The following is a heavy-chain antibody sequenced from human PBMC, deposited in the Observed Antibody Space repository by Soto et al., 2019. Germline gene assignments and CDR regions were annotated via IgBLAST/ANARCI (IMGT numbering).Heavy chain of an antibody. CDR2: IKQDGSEK. D-gene: IGHD3-22*01. V-gene: IGHV3-7*05. CDR3: ARFPVFYDSSGYYYSCFDY. CDR1: GFTFSSYW. Sequence: EVQLVESGGGLVQPGGSLRLSCAASGFTFSSYWMSWVRQAPGKGLEWVANIKQDGSEKYYVDSVKGRFTISRDNAKISLYLQMNSLRAEDTAVYYCARFPVFYDSSGYYYSCFDYWGQGTLVTVSS. J-gene: IGHJ4*02.